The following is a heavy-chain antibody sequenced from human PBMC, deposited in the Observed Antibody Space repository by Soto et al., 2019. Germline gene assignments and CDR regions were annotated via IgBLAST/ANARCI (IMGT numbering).Heavy chain of an antibody. CDR3: ARGGSGAYYQDY. CDR2: INSDGSRV. Sequence: EVQLVESGGDFVQPGGSLRLSCAASGFTSSSYWMHWVRQVPGKGLVWLSRINSDGSRVNYADSVKGRFAISRDNAKNTLYLHVNSLTVEDTAVYSCARGGSGAYYQDYWGRGTLVTVSS. J-gene: IGHJ4*02. V-gene: IGHV3-74*01. D-gene: IGHD3-22*01. CDR1: GFTSSSYW.